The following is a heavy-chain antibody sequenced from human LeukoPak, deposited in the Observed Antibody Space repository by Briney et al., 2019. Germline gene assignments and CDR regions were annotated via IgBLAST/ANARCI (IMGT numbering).Heavy chain of an antibody. CDR3: ARGQTDDAFDI. CDR1: GGSISSYY. J-gene: IGHJ3*02. V-gene: IGHV4-34*01. CDR2: INHSGST. Sequence: SETLSLTCTVSGGSISSYYWSWIRQPPGKGLEWIGEINHSGSTNYNPSLKSRVTISVDTSKNQFSLKLSSVTPEDTAVYYCARGQTDDAFDIWGQGTMVTVSS.